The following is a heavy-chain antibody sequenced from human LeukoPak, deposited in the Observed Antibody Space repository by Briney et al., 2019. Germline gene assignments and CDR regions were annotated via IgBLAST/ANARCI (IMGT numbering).Heavy chain of an antibody. CDR2: IKQDGSEK. J-gene: IGHJ4*02. D-gene: IGHD2-2*02. V-gene: IGHV3-7*01. CDR1: GFSFSIYW. CDR3: ARGLATIDY. Sequence: GGSLRLSCAASGFSFSIYWMSWVRQSPGKGLEWVANIKQDGSEKYYVDSVKGRFTISRDNAKNSMYLQMNSLRAEDTAVYYCARGLATIDYWGQGTLDTVSS.